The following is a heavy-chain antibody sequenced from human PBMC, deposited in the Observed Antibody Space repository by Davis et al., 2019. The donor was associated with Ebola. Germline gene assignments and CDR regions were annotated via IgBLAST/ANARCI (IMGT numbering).Heavy chain of an antibody. CDR2: ISSNGGST. D-gene: IGHD7-27*01. V-gene: IGHV3-64*02. Sequence: GESLKISCAASGFTFSSYAMHWVRQAPGKGLEYVSAISSNGGSTYYADSVKGRFTISRDNSKNTLYLQMGSLRAEDMAVYYCARGVGNFDYWGQGTLVTVSS. CDR3: ARGVGNFDY. J-gene: IGHJ4*02. CDR1: GFTFSSYA.